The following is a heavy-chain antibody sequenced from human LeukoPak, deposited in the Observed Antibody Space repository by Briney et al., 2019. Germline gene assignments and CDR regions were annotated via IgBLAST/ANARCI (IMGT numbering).Heavy chain of an antibody. V-gene: IGHV4-39*01. Sequence: SETLSLTCTVSGVSISSSNSYWGWIRQPPGKGLEWIGSIYYSGNTYYNASLKSQVSISLDTSKNQFSLKLTSVTAADTAVYYCARQTGSGLFILPGGQGTLVTVSS. D-gene: IGHD3/OR15-3a*01. J-gene: IGHJ4*02. CDR3: ARQTGSGLFILP. CDR2: IYYSGNT. CDR1: GVSISSSNSY.